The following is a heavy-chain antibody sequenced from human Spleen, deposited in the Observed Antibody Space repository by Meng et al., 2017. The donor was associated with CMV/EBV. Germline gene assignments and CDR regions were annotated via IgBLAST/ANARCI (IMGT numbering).Heavy chain of an antibody. V-gene: IGHV3-23*03. Sequence: ETLSLTCAASGFTFSSYAMSWVRQAPGKGLEWVSAIYSGDSRTFYADSVKGRFTISRDYANNTLYLQMNSLRAEDTAVYYCARGVGFDDGSGYYLHPLEYWGQGTLVTVSS. D-gene: IGHD3-22*01. CDR1: GFTFSSYA. J-gene: IGHJ4*02. CDR3: ARGVGFDDGSGYYLHPLEY. CDR2: IYSGDSRT.